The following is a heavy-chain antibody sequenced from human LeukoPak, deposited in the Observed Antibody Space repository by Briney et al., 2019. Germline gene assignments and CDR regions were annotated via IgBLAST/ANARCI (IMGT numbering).Heavy chain of an antibody. CDR1: GYTFTNYD. D-gene: IGHD3-10*01. J-gene: IGHJ4*02. CDR3: AXXTXITXSAYDY. CDR2: INPDTGDK. Sequence: GASVKVSCKASGYTFTNYDINWVRQASGQGLEWMTWINPDTGDKGYARKFQDRVTITTDTSISTAYMELSSLSAEDTAVYFCAXXTXITXSAYDYXGQGTLVSVSS. V-gene: IGHV1-8*03.